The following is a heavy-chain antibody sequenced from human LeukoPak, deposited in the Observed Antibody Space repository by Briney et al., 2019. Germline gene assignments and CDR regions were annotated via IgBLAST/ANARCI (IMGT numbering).Heavy chain of an antibody. J-gene: IGHJ4*02. Sequence: PGGSLRLSCAASGFTFSNYWMSWVRQAPGKGLEWVANIKHDGSEKYYVDSVRGRFTISRDNAKSSLYLQMNTLRAEDTAVYYCAKGLGITAAGVDYWGQGTLVTVSS. V-gene: IGHV3-7*02. CDR3: AKGLGITAAGVDY. D-gene: IGHD6-13*01. CDR1: GFTFSNYW. CDR2: IKHDGSEK.